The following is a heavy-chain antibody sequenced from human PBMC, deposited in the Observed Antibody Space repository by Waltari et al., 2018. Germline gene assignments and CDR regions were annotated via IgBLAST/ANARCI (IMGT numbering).Heavy chain of an antibody. CDR2: IYSEGST. D-gene: IGHD3-10*01. Sequence: EVQLVESGGGLMQPGGSLRLSCAASGFTVSSNYMSWVRQAQGKGLELVSVIYSEGSTNYAYSVKGRFTISRDNSKNTLYLQMNTLRAEDTAVYYCARGRSYTGNTGFGRYYFDYWGQGTLVSVSS. CDR1: GFTVSSNY. CDR3: ARGRSYTGNTGFGRYYFDY. V-gene: IGHV3-53*01. J-gene: IGHJ4*02.